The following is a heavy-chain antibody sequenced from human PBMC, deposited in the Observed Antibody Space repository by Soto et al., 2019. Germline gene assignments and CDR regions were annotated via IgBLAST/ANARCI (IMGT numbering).Heavy chain of an antibody. V-gene: IGHV3-7*01. CDR2: IKQDGSEK. CDR1: GFTFSSYW. J-gene: IGHJ4*02. CDR3: ATLNVLLWFGEYDY. Sequence: GGSLRLSCAASGFTFSSYWMSWVRQAPGKGLEWVANIKQDGSEKYYVDSVKGRFTISRDNAKNSLYRQMNSLRAEDTAVYYCATLNVLLWFGEYDYWGQGTLVTVSS. D-gene: IGHD3-10*01.